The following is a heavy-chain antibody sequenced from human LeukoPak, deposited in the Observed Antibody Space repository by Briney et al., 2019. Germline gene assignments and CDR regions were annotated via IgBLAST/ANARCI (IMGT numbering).Heavy chain of an antibody. J-gene: IGHJ4*02. CDR3: ARIEYGDYTYYFDC. CDR2: ISSSGSTI. V-gene: IGHV3-48*03. Sequence: GGSLRLSCAASGFTFSSYEMNWVRQAPGKGLEWVSYISSSGSTIYYADSVKGRFTISRDNAKNSLYLQMNSLRAEDTAVYYCARIEYGDYTYYFDCWGQGTLVTVSS. CDR1: GFTFSSYE. D-gene: IGHD4-17*01.